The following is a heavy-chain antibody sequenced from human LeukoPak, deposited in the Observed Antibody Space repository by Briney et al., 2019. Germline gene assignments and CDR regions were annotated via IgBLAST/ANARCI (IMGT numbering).Heavy chain of an antibody. Sequence: SETLSLTCSVYGGSFNDYDWSWVRQAPGRGLQWIGEINESGATNCDPSLKSRVTMSIDTSKSQFSLSLRSVTAADTAVYFCARYVPVKTGPTRASFDYWGQGILVSVSS. CDR2: INESGAT. J-gene: IGHJ4*02. CDR1: GGSFNDYD. D-gene: IGHD1-1*01. CDR3: ARYVPVKTGPTRASFDY. V-gene: IGHV4-34*01.